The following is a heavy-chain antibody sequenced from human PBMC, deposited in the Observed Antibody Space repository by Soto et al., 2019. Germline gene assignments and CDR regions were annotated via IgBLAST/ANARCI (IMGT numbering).Heavy chain of an antibody. CDR2: INHSGST. D-gene: IGHD3-22*01. CDR1: GGSFSGYY. J-gene: IGHJ4*02. Sequence: PSETLSLTCAVYGGSFSGYYWSWIRQPPGKGLEWIGEINHSGSTNYNPSLKSRVTISVDTSKNQFSLKLSSVTAADTAVYYCARGHNYDSSGYYYDYWGQGTLVTVSS. CDR3: ARGHNYDSSGYYYDY. V-gene: IGHV4-34*01.